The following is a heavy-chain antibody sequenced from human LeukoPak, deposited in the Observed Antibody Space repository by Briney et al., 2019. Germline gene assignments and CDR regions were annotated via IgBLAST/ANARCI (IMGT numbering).Heavy chain of an antibody. J-gene: IGHJ4*02. CDR3: ARVHADTAMVTGDFDY. V-gene: IGHV1-8*01. CDR1: GYTFTSYD. CDR2: MNPNSGNT. Sequence: GASVTVSCKASGYTFTSYDINWVRQAPGQGLEWMGWMNPNSGNTGYAQKFQGRVTMTRNTSISTAYMELSSLRSEDTAVYYCARVHADTAMVTGDFDYWGQGTLVTVSS. D-gene: IGHD5-18*01.